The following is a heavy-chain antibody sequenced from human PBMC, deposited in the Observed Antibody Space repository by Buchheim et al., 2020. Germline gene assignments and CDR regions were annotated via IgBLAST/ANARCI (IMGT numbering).Heavy chain of an antibody. Sequence: QVQLVESGGGVVQPGRSLRLSCAASGFTFSSYAMHWVRQAPGKGLEWVAVISYDGSNKYYADSVKGRFTISRDNSKNTLYLQMNSLRAEDTAVYYCARDGALMVYAKDYYYYGMDVWGQGTT. CDR1: GFTFSSYA. CDR2: ISYDGSNK. V-gene: IGHV3-30-3*01. CDR3: ARDGALMVYAKDYYYYGMDV. D-gene: IGHD2-8*01. J-gene: IGHJ6*02.